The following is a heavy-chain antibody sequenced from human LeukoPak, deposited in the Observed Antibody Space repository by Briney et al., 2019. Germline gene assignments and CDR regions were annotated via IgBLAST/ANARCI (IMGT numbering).Heavy chain of an antibody. J-gene: IGHJ6*03. CDR2: TIPIFGTA. Sequence: ASVKVSCKASGGTFSSYAISWVRQAPGQGLEWMGRTIPIFGTANYAQKFQGRVTITTDESTSTAYMELSSLRSEDTAVYYCASELGATNYYYYYMDVWGKGTTVTVSS. V-gene: IGHV1-69*05. CDR1: GGTFSSYA. D-gene: IGHD1-26*01. CDR3: ASELGATNYYYYYMDV.